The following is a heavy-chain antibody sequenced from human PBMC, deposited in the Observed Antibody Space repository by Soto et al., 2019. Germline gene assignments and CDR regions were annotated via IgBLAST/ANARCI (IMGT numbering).Heavy chain of an antibody. D-gene: IGHD2-15*01. CDR3: ARTCSGGSRYSGNDAFDI. CDR2: ISSSSSYI. J-gene: IGHJ3*02. CDR1: GFTFSSYS. V-gene: IGHV3-21*01. Sequence: PGGSLRLSCAASGFTFSSYSMNWVRQAPGKGLEWVSSISSSSSYIYYADSVKGRFTISRDNAKNSLYLQMNSLRAEDTAVYYCARTCSGGSRYSGNDAFDIWGQGTMVTVSS.